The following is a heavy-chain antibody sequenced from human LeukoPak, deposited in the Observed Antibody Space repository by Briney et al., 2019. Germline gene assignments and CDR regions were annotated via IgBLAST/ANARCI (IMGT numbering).Heavy chain of an antibody. D-gene: IGHD4-17*01. CDR1: GGTFSSYA. Sequence: SVKVSCKASGGTFSSYAISWVRQAPGQGLEWMGGIIPIFGTANYAQKFQGRVTITADESTSTAYMDMSSLRSEDTAVYYCARAKTVTTSFFDYWGQGTLVTVSS. CDR2: IIPIFGTA. J-gene: IGHJ4*02. CDR3: ARAKTVTTSFFDY. V-gene: IGHV1-69*13.